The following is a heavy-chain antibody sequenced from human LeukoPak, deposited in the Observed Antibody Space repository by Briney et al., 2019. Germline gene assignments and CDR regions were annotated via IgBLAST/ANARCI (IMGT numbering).Heavy chain of an antibody. CDR3: ATDTTSYYGSGSYYAFDY. CDR1: GYTLTELS. CDR2: SDPEDGET. D-gene: IGHD3-10*01. V-gene: IGHV1-24*01. J-gene: IGHJ4*02. Sequence: ASVKVSCKVSGYTLTELSMHWVRQALGKGLEWMGGSDPEDGETIYAQKFQGRVTMTEDTSTDTAYMELSSLRSEDTAVYYCATDTTSYYGSGSYYAFDYWGQGTLVTVSS.